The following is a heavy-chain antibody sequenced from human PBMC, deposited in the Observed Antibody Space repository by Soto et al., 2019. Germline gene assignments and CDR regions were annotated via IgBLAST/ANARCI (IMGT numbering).Heavy chain of an antibody. CDR1: EFTFSTYA. CDR3: AKPHRDVYSTAFFYH. Sequence: EVQVLESGGGLVQPGGSLRLSCAASEFTFSTYAMSWVRQAPGKGLEWVSGISGSGGGTYYADSVKGRFTFSRDNSKNTVYLQMNSLRAEDTAVYYCAKPHRDVYSTAFFYHGGQGTLVTVSS. CDR2: ISGSGGGT. J-gene: IGHJ4*02. D-gene: IGHD4-4*01. V-gene: IGHV3-23*01.